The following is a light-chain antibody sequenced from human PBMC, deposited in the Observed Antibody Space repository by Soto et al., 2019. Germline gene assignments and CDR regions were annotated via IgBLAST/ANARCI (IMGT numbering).Light chain of an antibody. CDR2: YDS. CDR3: QVWDSSSDRDVV. V-gene: IGLV3-21*04. CDR1: HIGSKS. J-gene: IGLJ2*01. Sequence: SYELTQPPSVSVAPGKTARITCGGTHIGSKSVHWYQQKPGQAPVLVIYYDSDRPSGIPERFSGSNSRNTATLTISRVEAGDEADYYCQVWDSSSDRDVVFGGGTKLTVL.